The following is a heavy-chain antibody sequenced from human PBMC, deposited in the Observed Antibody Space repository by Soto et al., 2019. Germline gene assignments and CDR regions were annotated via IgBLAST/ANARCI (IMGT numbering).Heavy chain of an antibody. CDR2: ISGSGGST. CDR3: AKARYSSSLGWFDP. CDR1: GFTFSSYA. J-gene: IGHJ5*02. Sequence: LRLSCAASGFTFSSYAMSWVRQAPGKGLEWVSAISGSGGSTYYADSVKGRFTISRDNSKNTLYLQMNSLRAEDTAVYYCAKARYSSSLGWFDPWGQGTLVTVSS. V-gene: IGHV3-23*01. D-gene: IGHD6-13*01.